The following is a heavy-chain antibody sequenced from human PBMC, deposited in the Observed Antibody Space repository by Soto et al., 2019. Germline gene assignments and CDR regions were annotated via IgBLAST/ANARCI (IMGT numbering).Heavy chain of an antibody. Sequence: GGSLRLSCAASGFTFSDYYMSWIRQAPGKGLEWVSYISSSSSYTNYADSVKGRFTISRDNAKNSLYLQMNSLRAEDTAVYYCARVGGQQLIRFDYWGQGTLVTAPQ. CDR1: GFTFSDYY. CDR3: ARVGGQQLIRFDY. V-gene: IGHV3-11*06. D-gene: IGHD6-13*01. J-gene: IGHJ4*02. CDR2: ISSSSSYT.